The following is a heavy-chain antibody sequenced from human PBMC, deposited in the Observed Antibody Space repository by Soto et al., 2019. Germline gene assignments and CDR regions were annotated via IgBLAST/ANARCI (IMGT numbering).Heavy chain of an antibody. CDR3: TTDRQGATGHYN. CDR2: IRSKTDGGTT. Sequence: EAQLVESGGGLVKPGGSLGLACVASGFTFSNAWMSWVRQAPGKGLEWIGRIRSKTDGGTTDYAAPVKGRFTISRDDSKDTLYLQMDSLKTDDTALYYCTTDRQGATGHYNWGQGTLVTVSS. J-gene: IGHJ4*02. D-gene: IGHD3-22*01. CDR1: GFTFSNAW. V-gene: IGHV3-15*01.